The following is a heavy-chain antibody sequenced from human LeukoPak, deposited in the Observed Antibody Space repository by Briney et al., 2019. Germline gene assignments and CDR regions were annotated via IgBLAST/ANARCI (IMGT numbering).Heavy chain of an antibody. V-gene: IGHV1-46*01. D-gene: IGHD2-15*01. CDR2: INPSGGST. J-gene: IGHJ4*02. CDR3: VRGYCSGGSCYNYFDY. CDR1: GYTFTSYY. Sequence: ASVKVSCKASGYTFTSYYMHWVRQAPGQGLEWMGIINPSGGSTSYAQKFQGRVTMTRDTSTSTVYMELSSLRSEDTAVYYCVRGYCSGGSCYNYFDYWGQGTLVTVSS.